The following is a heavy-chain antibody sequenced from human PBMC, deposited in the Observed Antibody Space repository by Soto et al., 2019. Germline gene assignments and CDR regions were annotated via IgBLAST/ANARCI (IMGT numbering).Heavy chain of an antibody. CDR2: IWHDGSKK. J-gene: IGHJ4*02. V-gene: IGHV3-33*01. D-gene: IGHD3-10*01. CDR1: GFRNYG. Sequence: QVQLVVSGGGVVQPGRSLRLSSAASGFRNYGMHWVRQAPGKGLEWVALIWHDGSKKHYADSVKGRFTISRDDSKNTVDLQMNSLRADDTAVYYCARDRGDFGSGGSFFDYWGQGTLVTVSS. CDR3: ARDRGDFGSGGSFFDY.